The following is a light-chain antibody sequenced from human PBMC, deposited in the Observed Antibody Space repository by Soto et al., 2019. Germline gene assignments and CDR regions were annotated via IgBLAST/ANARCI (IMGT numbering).Light chain of an antibody. CDR1: QSVSSY. CDR2: DAS. J-gene: IGKJ1*01. V-gene: IGKV3-11*01. Sequence: EIVLTQSPATLSLSQGGRATLSCRASQSVSSYLAWYQQEPGQAPRLLIYDASIRAAGIPARFSASGSGTDFTLTISDVQPEDFALYYCHQRQSWPRTFGQGTKVDIK. CDR3: HQRQSWPRT.